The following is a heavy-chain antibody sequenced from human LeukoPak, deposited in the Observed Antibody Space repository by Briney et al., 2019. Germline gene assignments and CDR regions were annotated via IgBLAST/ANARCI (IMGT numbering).Heavy chain of an antibody. V-gene: IGHV4-31*03. CDR3: ARDRGNGRGWFDP. J-gene: IGHJ5*02. Sequence: SETLSLTCTVSGGSISSGGYYWSWIRQHPGKGLEWIAYIYYRGSTYYHPSLKGRVSISINPSHNQCALKLNSVTAADTAVYDCARDRGNGRGWFDPWGQGTLVTVSS. CDR1: GGSISSGGYY. D-gene: IGHD2-8*01. CDR2: IYYRGST.